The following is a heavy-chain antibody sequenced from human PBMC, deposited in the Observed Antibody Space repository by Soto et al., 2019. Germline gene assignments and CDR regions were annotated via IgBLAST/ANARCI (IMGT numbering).Heavy chain of an antibody. J-gene: IGHJ5*02. CDR1: GGSISSGGYY. CDR2: IYYSGST. CDR3: ARGPPFDP. Sequence: TLSLPFTVSGGSISSGGYYWSWIRQRPGKGLEWIGYIYYSGSTYYSPSLKGRVTMSVDTSKNQFSLKVSSVTAADTAVYYCARGPPFDPWGQGTLVTV. V-gene: IGHV4-31*03.